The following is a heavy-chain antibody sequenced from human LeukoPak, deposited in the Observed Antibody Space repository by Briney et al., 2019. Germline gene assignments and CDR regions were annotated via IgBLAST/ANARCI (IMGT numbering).Heavy chain of an antibody. J-gene: IGHJ3*02. D-gene: IGHD2-8*01. Sequence: ASVKVSCKASGYTFTGYYMHWVRQAPGQGLEWMGWINPNSGGTNYAQKFQGRVTMTRDTSISTAYMELSRLRSDDTAVYYCARDVWGRYAFDIWGQGTMVTVSS. V-gene: IGHV1-2*02. CDR1: GYTFTGYY. CDR3: ARDVWGRYAFDI. CDR2: INPNSGGT.